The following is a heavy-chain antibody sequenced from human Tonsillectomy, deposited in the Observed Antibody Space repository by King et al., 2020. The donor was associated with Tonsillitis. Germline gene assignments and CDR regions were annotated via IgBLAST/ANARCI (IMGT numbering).Heavy chain of an antibody. CDR1: GFTFSDYY. D-gene: IGHD5-12*01. CDR3: ASSPYSGYDWFVGKIDY. Sequence: VQLVESGGGLVKPGGSLRLSCAASGFTFSDYYMSWIRQAPGKGLEWVSYISSSGGTISYADSVKGRFTISRDNAKNSLYLQMNSLRAEDTAVYYCASSPYSGYDWFVGKIDYWGQGTLVTVSS. V-gene: IGHV3-11*01. CDR2: ISSSGGTI. J-gene: IGHJ4*02.